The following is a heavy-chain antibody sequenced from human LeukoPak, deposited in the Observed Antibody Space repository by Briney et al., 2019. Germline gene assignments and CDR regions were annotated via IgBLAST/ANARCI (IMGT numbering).Heavy chain of an antibody. CDR2: ISWNSGSI. Sequence: PGRSLRPSCAASGFTFDDYAMHWVRQAPGKGLEWVSGISWNSGSIGYADSVKGRFTISRDNAKNSLYLQMHSLRAEDTAVYFCVRAIGSNTLWGQGTLVTVSS. J-gene: IGHJ4*02. V-gene: IGHV3-9*01. CDR3: VRAIGSNTL. D-gene: IGHD4-23*01. CDR1: GFTFDDYA.